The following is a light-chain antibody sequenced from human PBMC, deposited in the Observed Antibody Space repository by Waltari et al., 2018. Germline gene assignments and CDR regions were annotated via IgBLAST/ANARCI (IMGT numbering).Light chain of an antibody. Sequence: IVMTQSPATLSVSPGERATLSCRASQSVSSNLAWYQQKPGQSPRLLIYGASTRATGIPARFSGSGSGPEFTLTISSMQSEDFAVYSCQQYNSWPLTFGGGTKVGIK. CDR3: QQYNSWPLT. J-gene: IGKJ4*01. CDR1: QSVSSN. CDR2: GAS. V-gene: IGKV3-15*01.